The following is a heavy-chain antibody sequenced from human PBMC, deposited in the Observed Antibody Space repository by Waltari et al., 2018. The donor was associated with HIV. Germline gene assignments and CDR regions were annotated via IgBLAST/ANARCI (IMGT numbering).Heavy chain of an antibody. CDR1: GGSISRGGYY. J-gene: IGHJ5*02. CDR2: IYYSGST. CDR3: AREARGGSGSYDNWFDP. V-gene: IGHV4-31*03. Sequence: QVQLQESGPGLVKPSQTLSLTCTVSGGSISRGGYYWSWIRQHPGKGLEWIGYIYYSGSTYYNPSLKSRVTISVDTSKNQFSLKLSSVTAADTAVYYCAREARGGSGSYDNWFDPWGQGTLVTVSS. D-gene: IGHD3-10*01.